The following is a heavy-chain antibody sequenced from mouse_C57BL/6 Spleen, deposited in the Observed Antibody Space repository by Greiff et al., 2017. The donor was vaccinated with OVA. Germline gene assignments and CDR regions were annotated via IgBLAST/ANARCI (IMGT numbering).Heavy chain of an antibody. CDR1: GYAFSSYW. CDR2: IYPGDGDT. D-gene: IGHD3-2*02. Sequence: VQRVESGAELVKPGASVKISCKASGYAFSSYWMNWVKQRPGKGLEWIGQIYPGDGDTNYNGKFKGKATLTADKSSSTAYMQLSSLTSEDSAVYFCARQLRLYWYFDVWGTGTTVTVSS. V-gene: IGHV1-80*01. CDR3: ARQLRLYWYFDV. J-gene: IGHJ1*03.